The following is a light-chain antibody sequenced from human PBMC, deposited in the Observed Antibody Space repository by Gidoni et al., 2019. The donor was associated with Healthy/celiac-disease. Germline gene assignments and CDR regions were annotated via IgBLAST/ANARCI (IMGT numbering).Light chain of an antibody. J-gene: IGKJ1*01. V-gene: IGKV3-11*01. CDR3: QQRSNWAGCT. CDR1: QSVSSY. CDR2: DAS. Sequence: EIVLTQSTATLSLSPGERATLSCRSSQSVSSYLACYQQKPGQSPRLLIYDASNRATVIPARFSGSWSGTDFTLTISSLEPEDFAVYYCQQRSNWAGCTFGQGTKVEIK.